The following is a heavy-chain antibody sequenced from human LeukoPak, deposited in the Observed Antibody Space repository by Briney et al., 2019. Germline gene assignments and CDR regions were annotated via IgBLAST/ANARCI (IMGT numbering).Heavy chain of an antibody. CDR3: ARAWGGYSYGHPYYFDS. Sequence: PGGSLRLSCAASGFTFSSYTMNWVRQAPGKGLEWVSSISSGSDNIYYADSVKGRFTISRDNAKNSLSLQMNSLRAEDTAVYYCARAWGGYSYGHPYYFDSWGQGTLVTVSS. CDR1: GFTFSSYT. V-gene: IGHV3-21*01. CDR2: ISSGSDNI. J-gene: IGHJ4*02. D-gene: IGHD5-18*01.